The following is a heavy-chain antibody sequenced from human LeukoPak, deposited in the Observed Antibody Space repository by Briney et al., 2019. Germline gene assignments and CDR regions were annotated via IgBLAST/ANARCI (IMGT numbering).Heavy chain of an antibody. V-gene: IGHV3-21*01. CDR2: ISSSSYI. CDR3: ARDVTIFGLVVNYYYYMDV. Sequence: GGSLRLSCAASGFTFSSYSMNWVRQAPGKGLEWVSSISSSSYIYYADSVKGRFTISRDNAKNSLYLQMNSLRAEDTAVYYCARDVTIFGLVVNYYYYMDVWGKGTTVTISS. CDR1: GFTFSSYS. D-gene: IGHD3/OR15-3a*01. J-gene: IGHJ6*03.